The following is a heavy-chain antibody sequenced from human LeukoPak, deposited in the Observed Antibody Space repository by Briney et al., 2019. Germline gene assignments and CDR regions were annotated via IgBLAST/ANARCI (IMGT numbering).Heavy chain of an antibody. CDR2: ISYDGSNE. V-gene: IGHV3-30*18. CDR3: AKDSSVAAPYGMDV. J-gene: IGHJ6*02. D-gene: IGHD6-19*01. CDR1: GFTFSSYG. Sequence: GGSLRLSCAASGFTFSSYGMHWVRQAPGKGREWVAVISYDGSNEYYADSVKGRFTISRDNSKNTLYLQMNSLRAEDTAVYYCAKDSSVAAPYGMDVWGQGTTVTVSS.